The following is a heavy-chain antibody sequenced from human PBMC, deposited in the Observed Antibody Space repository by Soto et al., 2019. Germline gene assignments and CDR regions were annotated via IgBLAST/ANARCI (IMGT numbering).Heavy chain of an antibody. D-gene: IGHD3-22*01. CDR2: ISYDGSNK. V-gene: IGHV3-30*18. Sequence: QVQLVESGGGVVQPGRSLRLSCAASGFTFSSYGMHWVRQAPGKGLEWVAVISYDGSNKYYADSVKGRITISRDNSKNKLYLQMNSLRAEATAVYYCAQDLRGTIISAAFDIRGQGTMVTVSS. J-gene: IGHJ3*02. CDR3: AQDLRGTIISAAFDI. CDR1: GFTFSSYG.